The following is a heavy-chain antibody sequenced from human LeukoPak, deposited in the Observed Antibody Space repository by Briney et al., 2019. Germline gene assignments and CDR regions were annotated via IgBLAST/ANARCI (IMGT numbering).Heavy chain of an antibody. V-gene: IGHV5-51*01. Sequence: GESLKISCKGSGYSFTSYWIGWVRQMPGKGLEWMGIIYPGDSDTRYSPSFQGQVTISADKSISTAYLQWSSLKASDTAMYYCARPRRDYYDSSGYQPPDYWGQGTLVTASS. CDR3: ARPRRDYYDSSGYQPPDY. D-gene: IGHD3-22*01. J-gene: IGHJ4*02. CDR1: GYSFTSYW. CDR2: IYPGDSDT.